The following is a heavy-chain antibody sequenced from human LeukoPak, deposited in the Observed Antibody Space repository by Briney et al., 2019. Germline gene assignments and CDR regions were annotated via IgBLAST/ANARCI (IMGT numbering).Heavy chain of an antibody. J-gene: IGHJ6*03. D-gene: IGHD3-3*01. V-gene: IGHV1-2*02. CDR2: INPNSGGT. CDR3: ARDLSRYYDFWSGSSPGRYMDV. Sequence: ASVKVSCKASGYTFTGYYMHWVRQAPGQGLEWMGWINPNSGGTNYAQKFQGRVTMTRDTSISTAYMELSRLRSDDTAVYYCARDLSRYYDFWSGSSPGRYMDVWGKGTTVTVSS. CDR1: GYTFTGYY.